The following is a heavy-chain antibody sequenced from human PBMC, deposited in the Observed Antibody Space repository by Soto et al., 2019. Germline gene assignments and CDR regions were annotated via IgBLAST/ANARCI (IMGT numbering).Heavy chain of an antibody. Sequence: QVQLVQSGAEVKKPGASVKVSCKASGYTFTSYAIHWVRQAPGQRLEWLGWINAGNGNTKYSQNFQGRVTITRDTSASTAYMELSSLRSEDTAVYYCARVRSSGWYFDYGGQGTLVTVSS. D-gene: IGHD6-19*01. CDR2: INAGNGNT. CDR3: ARVRSSGWYFDY. CDR1: GYTFTSYA. V-gene: IGHV1-3*01. J-gene: IGHJ4*02.